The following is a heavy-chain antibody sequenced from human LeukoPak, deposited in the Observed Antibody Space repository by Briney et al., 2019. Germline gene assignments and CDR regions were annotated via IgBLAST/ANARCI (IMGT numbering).Heavy chain of an antibody. Sequence: PGASVKVSCKASGYTFTSYDINWVRQATGQGLEWMGWMNPNSGNTGYAQKFQGRVTMTRNTSISTAYMELSSLRSEDTAVYYCARGIAARPDYYYYMDVWGKGTTVTVSS. V-gene: IGHV1-8*01. J-gene: IGHJ6*03. CDR2: MNPNSGNT. CDR1: GYTFTSYD. D-gene: IGHD6-6*01. CDR3: ARGIAARPDYYYYMDV.